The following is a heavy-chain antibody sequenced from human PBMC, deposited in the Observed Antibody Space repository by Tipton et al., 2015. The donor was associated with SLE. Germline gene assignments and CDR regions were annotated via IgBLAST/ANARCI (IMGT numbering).Heavy chain of an antibody. CDR2: IYYTGDT. J-gene: IGHJ5*02. CDR3: TRGGRGDGANPFDP. V-gene: IGHV4-59*12. D-gene: IGHD4/OR15-4a*01. Sequence: LTCSVSADSIRRSYWSWIRQPPGKGLEWIGYIYYTGDTNYNPSLKSRVTISADTSKNQFSLKLTSVTIADTAVYYCTRGGRGDGANPFDPWGQGTLVTVSS. CDR1: ADSIRRSY.